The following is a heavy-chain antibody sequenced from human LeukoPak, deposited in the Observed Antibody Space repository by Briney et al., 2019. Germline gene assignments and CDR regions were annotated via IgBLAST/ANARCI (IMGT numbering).Heavy chain of an antibody. D-gene: IGHD2-2*01. J-gene: IGHJ4*02. CDR2: ISSSSSTI. V-gene: IGHV3-48*04. CDR1: GFTFSSYS. Sequence: GGSLRLSCAASGFTFSSYSMNWVRQAPGKGLEWVSYISSSSSTIYYADSVKGRFTISRDNAKNSLYLQMNSLRAEDTAVYYCARDPVQDIVVVPAAIGNWGQGTLVTVSS. CDR3: ARDPVQDIVVVPAAIGN.